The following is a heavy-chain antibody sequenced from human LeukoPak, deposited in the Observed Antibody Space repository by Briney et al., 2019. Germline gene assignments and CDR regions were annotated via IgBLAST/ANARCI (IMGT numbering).Heavy chain of an antibody. CDR2: ISGSGGST. Sequence: QAGGSLRLSCAASGFTFSSYSMNWVRQAPGKGLEWVSAISGSGGSTYYADSVKGRFTISRDNSKNTLYLQMNSLRAEDTAVYYCAKDLQGEYFQHWGQGTLVTVSS. J-gene: IGHJ1*01. V-gene: IGHV3-23*01. CDR1: GFTFSSYS. CDR3: AKDLQGEYFQH.